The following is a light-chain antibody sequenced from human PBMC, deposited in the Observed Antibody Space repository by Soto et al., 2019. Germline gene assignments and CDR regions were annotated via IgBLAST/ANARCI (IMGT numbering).Light chain of an antibody. CDR3: QQYNSYWWT. CDR2: GAS. Sequence: ELVFTQSPGTLSISPGERATLFCRASQSVSSSYLAWYQQKPGQATRLLIYGASSRATGIPDRVSGSGSGTEFTLTISSLQPDDFATYYCQQYNSYWWTFGQGTKVDIK. J-gene: IGKJ1*01. CDR1: QSVSSSY. V-gene: IGKV3-20*01.